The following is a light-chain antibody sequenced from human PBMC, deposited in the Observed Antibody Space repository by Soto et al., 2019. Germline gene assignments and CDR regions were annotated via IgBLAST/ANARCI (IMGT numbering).Light chain of an antibody. CDR1: SXDVGGYNY. CDR2: EVS. Sequence: ALTQPASVSGSPGQSITISCTGTSXDVGGYNYVSWYQQHPGKAPKLMIYEVSNRPSGVSNRFSGSKSGNTASLTVSGLQAEDEADYYCSSYTSSSTLEVFGTGTKVTVL. CDR3: SSYTSSSTLEV. V-gene: IGLV2-14*01. J-gene: IGLJ1*01.